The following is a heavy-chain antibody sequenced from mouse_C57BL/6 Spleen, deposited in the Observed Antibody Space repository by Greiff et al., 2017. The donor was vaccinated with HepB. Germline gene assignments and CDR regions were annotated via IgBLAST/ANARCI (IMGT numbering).Heavy chain of an antibody. Sequence: QVQLQQPGTELVKPGASVKLSCKASGYTFTSYWMHWVKQRPGQGLEWIGNINPSNGGTNYNEKFKSKATLTVDKSSSTAYMQLSSLTSEDSAVYYCASQTAQATLNYAMDYWGQGTSVTVSS. CDR2: INPSNGGT. CDR1: GYTFTSYW. J-gene: IGHJ4*01. D-gene: IGHD3-2*02. CDR3: ASQTAQATLNYAMDY. V-gene: IGHV1-53*01.